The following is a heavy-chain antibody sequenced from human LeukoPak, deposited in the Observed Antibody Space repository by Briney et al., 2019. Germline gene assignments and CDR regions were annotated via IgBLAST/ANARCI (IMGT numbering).Heavy chain of an antibody. D-gene: IGHD3-10*01. CDR2: IYYSGST. CDR3: ARGLHITMVRGVIIDWFGP. J-gene: IGHJ5*02. V-gene: IGHV4-59*01. Sequence: SETLSLTCTVSGGSISSYYWSWIRQPPGKGLEWIGYIYYSGSTNYNPSLKSRVTISVDTSKNQFSLKLSSVTAADTAVYCCARGLHITMVRGVIIDWFGPWGQGNLVTVSS. CDR1: GGSISSYY.